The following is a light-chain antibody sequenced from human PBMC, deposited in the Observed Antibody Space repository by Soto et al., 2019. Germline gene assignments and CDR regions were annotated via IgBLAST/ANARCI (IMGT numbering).Light chain of an antibody. Sequence: EIVLTQSPATLSLSPGERATLSCRASQIVSTYLAWYQQKPGQAPRLLIYDASSRATGIPARFSGSGSGTEFTLTISSLEPEDFAVYYCQQRSNWPVTFGQGTRVEIK. CDR2: DAS. J-gene: IGKJ1*01. CDR1: QIVSTY. CDR3: QQRSNWPVT. V-gene: IGKV3-11*01.